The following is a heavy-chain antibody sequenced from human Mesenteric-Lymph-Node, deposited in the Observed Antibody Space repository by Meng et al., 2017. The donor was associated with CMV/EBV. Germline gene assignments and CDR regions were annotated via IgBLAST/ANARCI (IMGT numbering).Heavy chain of an antibody. Sequence: GESLKISCAASGFTFSSYGMHWVRQAPGKGLEWVAFIRYDGSNKYYADSVKGRFTISRDNSKNTLYLQMNSLRAEDTAVYYCAKGSTSRPPTFDPWGQGTLVTVSS. CDR2: IRYDGSNK. CDR1: GFTFSSYG. V-gene: IGHV3-30*02. CDR3: AKGSTSRPPTFDP. D-gene: IGHD2-2*01. J-gene: IGHJ5*02.